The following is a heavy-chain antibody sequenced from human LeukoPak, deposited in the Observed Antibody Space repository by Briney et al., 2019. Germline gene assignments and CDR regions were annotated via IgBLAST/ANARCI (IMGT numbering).Heavy chain of an antibody. CDR1: GGSISSYY. CDR2: IHTSGST. V-gene: IGHV4-4*07. CDR3: ARRPLGAYYYGSGSYWFDP. Sequence: SETLSLTCTVSGGSISSYYWSWIRQPAGKGLEWIGRIHTSGSTKYNPSLKSRVTISVDTSKNQFSLKLSSVTAADTAVYYCARRPLGAYYYGSGSYWFDPWGQGTLVTVSS. J-gene: IGHJ5*02. D-gene: IGHD3-10*01.